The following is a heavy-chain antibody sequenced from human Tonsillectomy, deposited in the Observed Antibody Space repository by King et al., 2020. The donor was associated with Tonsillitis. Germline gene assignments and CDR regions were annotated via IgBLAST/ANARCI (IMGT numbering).Heavy chain of an antibody. J-gene: IGHJ3*02. D-gene: IGHD2-2*01. CDR1: GGSFSGYY. Sequence: VQLQQWGAGLLKPSETLSLTCAVYGGSFSGYYWSWIRQSPGKGLEWIGEINFSGGTTYNPSLKSRVTITVDTSKNQFSLKVSTVTAADASVYFCAGGPAPHPLKMNAFDIWGQGTMVTVSS. CDR2: INFSGGT. V-gene: IGHV4-34*01. CDR3: AGGPAPHPLKMNAFDI.